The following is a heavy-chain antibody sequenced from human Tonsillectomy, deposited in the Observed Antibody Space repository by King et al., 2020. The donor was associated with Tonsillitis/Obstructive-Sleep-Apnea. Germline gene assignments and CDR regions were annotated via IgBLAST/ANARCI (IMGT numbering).Heavy chain of an antibody. CDR2: IYWDDDK. Sequence: TLKESGPTLVKPTQTLTLTCTFSGFSLSTSGVGVGWIRQPPGKALEWLALIYWDDDKGYSPSLKSRLTITKDTSKNQVVLTMTNMDPVDTATYYCAHGRDSSSWSRIRKAYFDCWGQGTLVTVSS. V-gene: IGHV2-5*02. CDR1: GFSLSTSGVG. J-gene: IGHJ4*02. D-gene: IGHD6-13*01. CDR3: AHGRDSSSWSRIRKAYFDC.